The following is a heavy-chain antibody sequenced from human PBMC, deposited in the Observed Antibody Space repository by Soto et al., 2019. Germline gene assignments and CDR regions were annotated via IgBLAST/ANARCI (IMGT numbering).Heavy chain of an antibody. CDR1: GYTFTTYD. CDR2: ISTYNGNT. D-gene: IGHD2-8*01. J-gene: IGHJ6*02. CDR3: GRDPYHVLMVNAPNLYGMDV. V-gene: IGHV1-18*01. Sequence: ASVKVSCKASGYTFTTYDISWVRQAPGQGLEWMGRISTYNGNTNYPQSLQGRLTMTTDTSTTTAYMELRSLRSDDPAVYYCGRDPYHVLMVNAPNLYGMDVWGQGTTVTVSS.